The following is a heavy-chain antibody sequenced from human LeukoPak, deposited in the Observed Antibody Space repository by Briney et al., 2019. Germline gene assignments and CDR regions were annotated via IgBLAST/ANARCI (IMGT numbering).Heavy chain of an antibody. V-gene: IGHV3-23*01. CDR2: ISDGGVST. CDR1: GFTFSNYA. D-gene: IGHD5-24*01. Sequence: PGGSLRLSCAASGFTFSNYAMSWVRQAPGKGLEGVSGISDGGVSTYHADSVMGRFTVSRDNSKNTLFLQMNSLRAEDTAVYYCAKKMGTIRGFDYWGQGTLVTVSS. J-gene: IGHJ4*02. CDR3: AKKMGTIRGFDY.